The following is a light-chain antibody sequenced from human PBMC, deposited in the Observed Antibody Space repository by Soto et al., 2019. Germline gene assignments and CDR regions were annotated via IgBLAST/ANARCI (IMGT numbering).Light chain of an antibody. J-gene: IGKJ4*01. V-gene: IGKV1-39*01. CDR2: AAS. CDR3: QQYGDSLLT. Sequence: DIQMTQSPSSLSASVGDRVTITCRASQSISNYLNWYQQKPGKAPKLLIYAASSLQSGVPSRFSGSGSGTDFTLTISSLQPEDFAVYYCQQYGDSLLTFGGGTKVEIK. CDR1: QSISNY.